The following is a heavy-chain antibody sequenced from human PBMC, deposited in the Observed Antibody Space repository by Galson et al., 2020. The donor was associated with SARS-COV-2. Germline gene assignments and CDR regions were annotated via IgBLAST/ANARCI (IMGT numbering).Heavy chain of an antibody. D-gene: IGHD2-2*01. J-gene: IGHJ6*03. CDR2: INPNSGGT. CDR3: ARESSSRYGDYYYCMNV. CDR1: GYTFTGYY. Sequence: ASVKVSCKASGYTFTGYYMHWVRQAPGQGLEWMGWINPNSGGTNYAQKFQGWVTMTRDTSISTAYMELSRLRSDDTAVYYCARESSSRYGDYYYCMNVWGKGNTVTVSS. V-gene: IGHV1-2*04.